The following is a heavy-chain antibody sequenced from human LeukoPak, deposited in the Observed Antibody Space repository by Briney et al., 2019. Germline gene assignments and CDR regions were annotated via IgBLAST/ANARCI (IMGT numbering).Heavy chain of an antibody. V-gene: IGHV4-59*05. CDR2: IYYSGST. J-gene: IGHJ4*02. CDR3: ARLVGSGSSDY. D-gene: IGHD3-10*01. Sequence: PSETLSLTCTVSGGSISSYYWSWIRQPPGKGLEWIGSIYYSGSTYYNPSLKSRVTISVDTSKNQFSLKLSSVTAADTAVYYCARLVGSGSSDYWGQGTLVTVSS. CDR1: GGSISSYY.